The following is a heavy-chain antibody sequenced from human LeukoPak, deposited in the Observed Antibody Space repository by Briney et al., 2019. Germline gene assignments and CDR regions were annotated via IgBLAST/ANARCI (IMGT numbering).Heavy chain of an antibody. CDR2: IYYSGST. CDR3: ARHSPWFGELLQTPFDY. V-gene: IGHV4-39*01. Sequence: SETLSLTCTVSGGSISSSSYYWGWIRQPPGKGLEWIGGIYYSGSTYYNPSLKSRVTISVDTSKNQFSLKLSSVTAADTAVYYCARHSPWFGELLQTPFDYWGQGTLVTVSS. D-gene: IGHD3-10*01. J-gene: IGHJ4*02. CDR1: GGSISSSSYY.